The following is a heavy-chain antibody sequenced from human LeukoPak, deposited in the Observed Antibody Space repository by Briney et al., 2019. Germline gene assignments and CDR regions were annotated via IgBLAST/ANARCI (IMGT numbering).Heavy chain of an antibody. CDR1: GYSISSGYY. J-gene: IGHJ6*03. CDR2: INHSGST. V-gene: IGHV4-38-2*02. Sequence: SPSETLSLTCTVSGYSISSGYYWSWIRQPPGKGLEWIGEINHSGSTNYNPSLKSRVTISVDTSKNQFSLKLSSVNAADTAVYYCARRPGIAVAGGFYYYYYYMDVWGKGTTVTISS. CDR3: ARRPGIAVAGGFYYYYYYMDV. D-gene: IGHD6-19*01.